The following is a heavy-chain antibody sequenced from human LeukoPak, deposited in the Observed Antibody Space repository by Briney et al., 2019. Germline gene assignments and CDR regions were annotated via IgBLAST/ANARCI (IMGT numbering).Heavy chain of an antibody. Sequence: GGSLRLSCAASGFTFDDYAMHWVRQAPGKGLEWVSGISWNSGSIGYADSVKGRFTISRDNAKNSLYLQMNSLRAEDTALYYCAKAAQYYYDRSGYYSALFDYWGQGTLVTVSS. D-gene: IGHD3-22*01. CDR2: ISWNSGSI. CDR3: AKAAQYYYDRSGYYSALFDY. J-gene: IGHJ4*02. CDR1: GFTFDDYA. V-gene: IGHV3-9*01.